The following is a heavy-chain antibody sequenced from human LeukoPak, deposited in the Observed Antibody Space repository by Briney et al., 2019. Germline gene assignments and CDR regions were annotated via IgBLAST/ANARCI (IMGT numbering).Heavy chain of an antibody. V-gene: IGHV1-69*06. CDR3: ARNLWFGELSY. D-gene: IGHD3-10*01. CDR2: IIPIFGTA. CDR1: GGTFSSYA. J-gene: IGHJ4*02. Sequence: ASVKVSCKASGGTFSSYAISWVRPAPGQGLEWMGGIIPIFGTANYAQKFQGRVTITADKSTSTAYMELSSLRSEDTAVYYCARNLWFGELSYWGQGTLVTVSS.